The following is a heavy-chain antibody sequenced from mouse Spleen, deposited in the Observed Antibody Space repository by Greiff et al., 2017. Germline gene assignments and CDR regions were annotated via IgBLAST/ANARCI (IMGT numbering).Heavy chain of an antibody. J-gene: IGHJ4*01. CDR3: ARPITTATRAMDY. Sequence: EVKLVESGPELVKPGASVKMSCKASGYTFTSYVMHWVKQKPGQGLEWIGYINPYNDGTKYNEKFKGKATLTSDKSSSTAYMELSSLTSEDSAVYYCARPITTATRAMDYWGQGTSVTVSS. D-gene: IGHD1-2*01. V-gene: IGHV1-14*01. CDR1: GYTFTSYV. CDR2: INPYNDGT.